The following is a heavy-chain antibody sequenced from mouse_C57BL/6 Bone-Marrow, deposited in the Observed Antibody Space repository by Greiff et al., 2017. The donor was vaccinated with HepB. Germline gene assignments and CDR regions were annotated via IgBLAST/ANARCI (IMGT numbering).Heavy chain of an antibody. CDR1: GFTFSSYA. J-gene: IGHJ4*01. CDR3: AEDGRTTVVDTYYAMDY. Sequence: DVMLVESGGGLVKPGGSLKLSCAASGFTFSSYAMSWVRQTPEKRLEWVATISDGGSYTYYPDNVKGRFTLSRDNAKNNLYLQMSHLKSEDTAMYNCAEDGRTTVVDTYYAMDYWGQGTSVTVSS. V-gene: IGHV5-4*03. D-gene: IGHD1-1*01. CDR2: ISDGGSYT.